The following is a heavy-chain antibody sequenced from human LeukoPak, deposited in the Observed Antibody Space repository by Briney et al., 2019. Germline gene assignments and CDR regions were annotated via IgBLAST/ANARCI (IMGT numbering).Heavy chain of an antibody. CDR1: GFTFSDYY. J-gene: IGHJ4*02. CDR2: ISSSGNTI. Sequence: NPGGSLRLSCAASGFTFSDYYMSWIRQAPGKGLEWVSYISSSGNTIYYADSVKGRFTISRDNAKNSLYLQMNSLRAEDTAVYYCARIYDFWSGYRDYWGQGTLVTVSS. V-gene: IGHV3-11*04. D-gene: IGHD3-3*01. CDR3: ARIYDFWSGYRDY.